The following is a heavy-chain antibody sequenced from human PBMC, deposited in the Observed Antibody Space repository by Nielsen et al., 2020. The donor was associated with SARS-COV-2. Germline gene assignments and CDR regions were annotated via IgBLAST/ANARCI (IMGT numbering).Heavy chain of an antibody. J-gene: IGHJ3*02. CDR2: VSGRGGRT. CDR1: GFTFSDSA. Sequence: GGSLRLSCAASGFTFSDSAMSWVRQAPGKGLEWVSGVSGRGGRTFYADSGKGRFTISRDNSKNTMYLQMNSLTVADTALYFCAKEKVVGFGAPAFDIWGQGTMVTVSS. V-gene: IGHV3-23*01. D-gene: IGHD2-15*01. CDR3: AKEKVVGFGAPAFDI.